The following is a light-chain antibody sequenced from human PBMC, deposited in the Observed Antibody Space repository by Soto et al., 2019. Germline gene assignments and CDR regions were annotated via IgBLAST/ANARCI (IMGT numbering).Light chain of an antibody. CDR2: DNS. J-gene: IGLJ2*01. CDR1: NIGSKS. CDR3: HVWDSCSDHVV. V-gene: IGLV3-21*02. Sequence: SYELTQPPSVSVAPGQTARVTCGENNIGSKSVHWYQQKPGQAPVLVVYDNSDRPSGIPERFSGSNSRNTATLTISRVEVGYEYSYYYHVWDSCSDHVVFGGVTNHTVL.